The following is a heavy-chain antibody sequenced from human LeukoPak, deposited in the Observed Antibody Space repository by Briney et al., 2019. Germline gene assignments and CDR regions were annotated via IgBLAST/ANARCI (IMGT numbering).Heavy chain of an antibody. CDR3: ARDQELTGDPDAFDI. D-gene: IGHD7-27*01. Sequence: GGSLRLSCAASGFTVSSNYMSWVRQAPGKGLEWVSVIYSDDSTYYADSVKGRFTISRDNSKNTLYLQMNSLRVEDTAVYYCARDQELTGDPDAFDIWGQGTMVTVSS. J-gene: IGHJ3*02. CDR2: IYSDDST. CDR1: GFTVSSNY. V-gene: IGHV3-66*01.